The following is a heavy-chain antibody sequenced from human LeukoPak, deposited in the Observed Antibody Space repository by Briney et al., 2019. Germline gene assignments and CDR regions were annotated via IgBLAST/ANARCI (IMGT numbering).Heavy chain of an antibody. D-gene: IGHD6-19*01. Sequence: GRSLRLYCAASGFTFSSYGMHWVRQAPGKGLEWVAVISYDGSNKYYADSVKGRFTISRDNSKNTLYLQMNSLRAEDTAVYYCAKGLAVAGTMVGDYWGQGTLVTVSS. V-gene: IGHV3-30*18. CDR1: GFTFSSYG. CDR3: AKGLAVAGTMVGDY. J-gene: IGHJ4*02. CDR2: ISYDGSNK.